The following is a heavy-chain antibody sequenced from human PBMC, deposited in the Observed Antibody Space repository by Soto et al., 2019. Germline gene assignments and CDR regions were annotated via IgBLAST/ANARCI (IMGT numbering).Heavy chain of an antibody. D-gene: IGHD3-3*01. CDR3: ARGGPDTIFGVVPMDV. Sequence: ASGRVSCKSSAGTLISYTMSCVGQAPGQGIEWMGRIIPILGIANYAQKFQGRVTITAEKSTSTAYMELSSLRSEDTAVYYCARGGPDTIFGVVPMDVWGKGTTVTVSS. CDR1: AGTLISYT. V-gene: IGHV1-69*02. J-gene: IGHJ6*03. CDR2: IIPILGIA.